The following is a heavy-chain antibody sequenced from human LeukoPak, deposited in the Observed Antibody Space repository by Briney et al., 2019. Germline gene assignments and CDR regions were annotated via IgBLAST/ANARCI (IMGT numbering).Heavy chain of an antibody. D-gene: IGHD3-10*01. CDR3: ARQALHPYGSGSYYMDV. CDR2: IYPGDSDT. J-gene: IGHJ6*03. Sequence: GESLKISCKGSGYSFTSYWIGWVRQMPGKGLEWMGIIYPGDSDTRYSPSFQGQVTTSADKSISTAYLQWSSLKASDTAMYYCARQALHPYGSGSYYMDVWGKGTTVTVSS. V-gene: IGHV5-51*01. CDR1: GYSFTSYW.